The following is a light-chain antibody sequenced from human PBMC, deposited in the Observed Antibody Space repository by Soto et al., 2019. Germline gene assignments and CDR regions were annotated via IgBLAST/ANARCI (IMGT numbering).Light chain of an antibody. Sequence: SSWTSSVGASDKIKYRASQSISSYLNWYQQKPGKAPKLLIYAASSLQSGVPSRFSGSGTGTDITLTFSRLQPEDFATYYWRESDRTLANTFGGG. CDR2: AAS. CDR1: QSISSY. J-gene: IGKJ4*01. CDR3: RESDRTLANT. V-gene: IGKV1-39*01.